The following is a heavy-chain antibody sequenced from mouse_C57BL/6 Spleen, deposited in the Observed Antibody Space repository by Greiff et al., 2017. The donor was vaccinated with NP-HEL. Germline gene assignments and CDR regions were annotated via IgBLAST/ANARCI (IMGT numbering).Heavy chain of an antibody. Sequence: EVKLQESGPGLVKPSQSLSLTCSVTGYSITSGYYWNWIRQFPENKLEWMGYISYDGSNNYNPSLKNRISITRDTSKNQFFLKLNSVTTEDTATYYCAREGSTMVTGRAMDYWGQGTSVTVSS. V-gene: IGHV3-6*01. CDR2: ISYDGSN. CDR3: AREGSTMVTGRAMDY. J-gene: IGHJ4*01. D-gene: IGHD2-2*01. CDR1: GYSITSGYY.